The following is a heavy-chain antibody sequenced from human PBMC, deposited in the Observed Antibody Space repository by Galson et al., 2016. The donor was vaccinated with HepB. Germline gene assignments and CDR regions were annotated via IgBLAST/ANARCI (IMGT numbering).Heavy chain of an antibody. Sequence: QSGAEVKKPGESLQISCKTSGCGFTSHWIGWVRQVPGKGLEWMGVIYPGDSDTRYSPSFQGQVTISADKSITTAYLQWSSLKASDTAIYYCARPDDMGSYQSPFDSWGQGTLVTVSS. D-gene: IGHD3-10*01. CDR1: GCGFTSHW. CDR2: IYPGDSDT. CDR3: ARPDDMGSYQSPFDS. V-gene: IGHV5-51*01. J-gene: IGHJ4*02.